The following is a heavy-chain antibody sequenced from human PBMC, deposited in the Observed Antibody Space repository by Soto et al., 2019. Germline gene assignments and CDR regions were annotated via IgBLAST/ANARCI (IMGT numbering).Heavy chain of an antibody. D-gene: IGHD2-2*01. CDR2: ISGSGGST. V-gene: IGHV3-23*01. CDR3: AKDHCSSTSCYYFDY. Sequence: EVQLLESGGGLVQPGGSLRLSCAASGFTFSSYAMSWVRQAPGKGLEWVSAISGSGGSTYYADSVKGRFTISRDNSKNTLYLQMNSLRAEDTAVYYCAKDHCSSTSCYYFDYWGQGTLGTVPS. CDR1: GFTFSSYA. J-gene: IGHJ4*02.